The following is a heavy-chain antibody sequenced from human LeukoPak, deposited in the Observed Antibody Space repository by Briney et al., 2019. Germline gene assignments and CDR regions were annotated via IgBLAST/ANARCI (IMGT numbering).Heavy chain of an antibody. CDR2: ISSSGNTT. CDR3: ARDGGSSWYFDY. D-gene: IGHD6-13*01. V-gene: IGHV3-11*04. Sequence: TGGSLRLPCAASGFTFDDYGMSWVRQAPGKGLECVSYISSSGNTTYHADSVKGRFTISRDNAKNSLYLQMSSLRAEDTAVYYCARDGGSSWYFDYWGQGTLVTVSS. CDR1: GFTFDDYG. J-gene: IGHJ4*02.